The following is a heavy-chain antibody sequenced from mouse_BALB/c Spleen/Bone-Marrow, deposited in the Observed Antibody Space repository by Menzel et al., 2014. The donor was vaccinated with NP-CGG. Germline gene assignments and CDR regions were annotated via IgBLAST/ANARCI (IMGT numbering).Heavy chain of an antibody. Sequence: EVQLLESGPSLVKPGQTLYLTCSVTGDSITRGYWDWFRQFPGNKLEYMGYISYSGSTYYNPSLKSRISITRDTSKNQYCLQVNSVTTNDAATYSCACILRMYCARDDWGRGTTVTLST. CDR3: ACILRMYCARDD. CDR2: ISYSGST. V-gene: IGHV3-8*02. D-gene: IGHD1-1*01. CDR1: GDSITRGY. J-gene: IGHJ4*01.